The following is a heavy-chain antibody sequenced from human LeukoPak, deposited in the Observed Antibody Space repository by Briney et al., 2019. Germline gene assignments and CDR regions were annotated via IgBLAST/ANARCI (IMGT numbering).Heavy chain of an antibody. CDR2: INPSGGNT. V-gene: IGHV1-46*03. D-gene: IGHD2-21*02. CDR3: AREMDGGDQDY. CDR1: GYTFTSYY. Sequence: ASVTVSCKASGYTFTSYYTHWVRQAPGQGLEWMGIINPSGGNTNYAQKFQGRVTMTRDTSTSTVYMELSSLRSEDTAVYYCAREMDGGDQDYWGQGTLVTVSS. J-gene: IGHJ4*02.